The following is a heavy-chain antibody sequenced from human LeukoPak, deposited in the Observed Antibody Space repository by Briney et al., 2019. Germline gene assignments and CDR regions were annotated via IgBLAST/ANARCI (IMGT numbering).Heavy chain of an antibody. V-gene: IGHV3-21*01. CDR1: GFTFSSYS. J-gene: IGHJ4*02. D-gene: IGHD5-18*01. CDR2: ISSSSSI. Sequence: PGASLRLSCAASGFTFSSYSMNWVRQAPGKGLEWVSSISSSSSIYYADSVKGRFTISRDNAKNSLYLQMNSLRAEDTAVYYCARASGDIVETATMGSYWGQGTLVTVSS. CDR3: ARASGDIVETATMGSY.